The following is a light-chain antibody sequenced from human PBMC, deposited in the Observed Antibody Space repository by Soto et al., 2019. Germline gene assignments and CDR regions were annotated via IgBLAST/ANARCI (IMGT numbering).Light chain of an antibody. CDR1: QSVSSGY. Sequence: VLTQSPGTLSLSPGERATLSCRAGQSVSSGYLAWYQQKPGQAPRLLIYGTYTRATGIPDRFSGSGSGTDFTLTISRLQPGDFAVYYCQQYGPSPLYTFGQGTKLEIK. J-gene: IGKJ2*01. CDR3: QQYGPSPLYT. V-gene: IGKV3-20*01. CDR2: GTY.